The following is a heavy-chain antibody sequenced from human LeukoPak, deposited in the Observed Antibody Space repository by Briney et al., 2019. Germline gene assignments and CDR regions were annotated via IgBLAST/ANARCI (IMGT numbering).Heavy chain of an antibody. V-gene: IGHV3-53*05. D-gene: IGHD2-21*01. CDR1: GFTVSSNY. J-gene: IGHJ4*02. Sequence: GGSLRLSCVASGFTVSSNYMSWVRQAPGKGLEWVSVLYSGGNTYYSDSVKGRFTISRDNSKDTLYLQMNSLRPEDTAVYYCARGSVGIPPPFDFWGQGTLVTVSS. CDR2: LYSGGNT. CDR3: ARGSVGIPPPFDF.